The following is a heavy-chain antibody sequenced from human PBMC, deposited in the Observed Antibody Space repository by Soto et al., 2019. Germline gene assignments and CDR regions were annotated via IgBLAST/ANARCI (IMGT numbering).Heavy chain of an antibody. D-gene: IGHD3-10*01. V-gene: IGHV4-31*03. CDR3: ARAEVLLWCGELARFDP. Sequence: SETLSLTCTVSGGSISSGGYYWSWIRQHPGKGLEWIGYIYYSGSTYYNPSLKSRVTISVDTSKNQFSLKLSSVTAADTAVYYCARAEVLLWCGELARFDPWGQGTLVTVSS. CDR1: GGSISSGGYY. CDR2: IYYSGST. J-gene: IGHJ5*02.